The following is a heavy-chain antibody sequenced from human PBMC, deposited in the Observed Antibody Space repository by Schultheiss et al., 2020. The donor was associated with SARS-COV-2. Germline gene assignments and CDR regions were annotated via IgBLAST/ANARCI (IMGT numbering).Heavy chain of an antibody. CDR2: INHSGST. D-gene: IGHD3-10*01. Sequence: SETLSLTCTVSGGSISSYYWSWIRQPPGGGLEWIGEINHSGSTYYNPSLKSRVTISVDTSKNQFSLKLTSVTAADTAVYYCARDVGSRQANDWGQGTLVTVSS. CDR3: ARDVGSRQAND. CDR1: GGSISSYY. J-gene: IGHJ4*02. V-gene: IGHV4-59*12.